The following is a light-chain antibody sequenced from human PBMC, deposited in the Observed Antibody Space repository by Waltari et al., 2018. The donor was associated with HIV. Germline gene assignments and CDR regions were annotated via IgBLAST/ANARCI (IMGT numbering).Light chain of an antibody. CDR3: QTWATGSVV. J-gene: IGLJ2*01. Sequence: HLLLTPSPCASASLAASVKPTCTLTSGPSSYAIAWHTQQPEKGPRYLMKLNSDGSHTKGDGIPDRFSGTSSGAERYLTISSLQSEDEADYYCQTWATGSVVFGGGTKLTVL. V-gene: IGLV4-69*01. CDR1: SGPSSYA. CDR2: LNSDGSH.